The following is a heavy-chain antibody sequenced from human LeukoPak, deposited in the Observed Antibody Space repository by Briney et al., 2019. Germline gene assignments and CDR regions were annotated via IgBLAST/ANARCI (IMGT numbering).Heavy chain of an antibody. CDR3: ARRSYPGYSYGFDAFDI. Sequence: GESLEISCKGSGYSFTSYWIGWVRQMPGKGLEWMGIIYPGDSDTRYSPSFQGQVTISADKSISTAYLQWSSLKASDTAMYYCARRSYPGYSYGFDAFDIWGQGTMVTVSS. CDR1: GYSFTSYW. V-gene: IGHV5-51*01. J-gene: IGHJ3*02. CDR2: IYPGDSDT. D-gene: IGHD5-18*01.